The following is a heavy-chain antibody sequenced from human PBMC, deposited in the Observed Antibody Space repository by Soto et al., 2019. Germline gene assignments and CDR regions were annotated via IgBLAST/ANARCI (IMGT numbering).Heavy chain of an antibody. V-gene: IGHV3-7*01. CDR2: IKQDGSEK. Sequence: GGSLRLSCAASGFTFSSYWMSWVRQAPGKGLEWVANIKQDGSEKYYVDSVKGRFTISRDNAKNSLYLQMNSLRAEDTAVYYCARDRAPPRFIVLMVYAITGFDPWGQGTLVTVSS. J-gene: IGHJ5*02. CDR3: ARDRAPPRFIVLMVYAITGFDP. D-gene: IGHD2-8*01. CDR1: GFTFSSYW.